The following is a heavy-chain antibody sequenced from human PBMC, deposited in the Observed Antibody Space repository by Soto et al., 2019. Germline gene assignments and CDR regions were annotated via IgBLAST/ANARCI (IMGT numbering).Heavy chain of an antibody. D-gene: IGHD4-4*01. CDR1: GVSISSGNW. CDR2: IFHDGTA. V-gene: IGHV4-4*02. J-gene: IGHJ3*02. CDR3: ARSTVRHAFDI. Sequence: PSETLSLTCAVSGVSISSGNWWTWVRQSPQRGLEYIGEIFHDGTANYSPSLRSRVSISLDTSKKQFSLKLSSVTAADTAVYFCARSTVRHAFDIWGQGTTVTVSS.